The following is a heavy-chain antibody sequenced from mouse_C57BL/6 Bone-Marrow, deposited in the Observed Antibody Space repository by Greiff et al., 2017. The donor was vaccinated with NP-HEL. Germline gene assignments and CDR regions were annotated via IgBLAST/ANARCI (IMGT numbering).Heavy chain of an antibody. CDR2: IDPSDSET. Sequence: VQLQQPGAELVRPGSSVKLSCKASGYTFTSYWMHWVKQRPIQGLEWIGNIDPSDSETHYNQKFKGKATLTADKSSSTAYMQLSSLTSEDSAVYYCACGSSLAYWGQGTLVTVSA. D-gene: IGHD1-1*01. J-gene: IGHJ3*01. CDR1: GYTFTSYW. V-gene: IGHV1-52*01. CDR3: ACGSSLAY.